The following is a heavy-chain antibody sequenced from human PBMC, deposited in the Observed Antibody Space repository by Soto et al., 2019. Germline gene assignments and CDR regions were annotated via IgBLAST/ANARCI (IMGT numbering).Heavy chain of an antibody. CDR1: GYTFTSYD. Sequence: QVQLVQSGAEVKKPGASVKVSCKASGYTFTSYDINWVLQATGQGLEWMGWMNTNSGNTGYAQKFQGRVTITRNTSISTAYMELSSLRSEDTAVYYCARERSAAGTGWFDPWGQGTLVTVSS. V-gene: IGHV1-8*01. CDR3: ARERSAAGTGWFDP. D-gene: IGHD6-13*01. J-gene: IGHJ5*02. CDR2: MNTNSGNT.